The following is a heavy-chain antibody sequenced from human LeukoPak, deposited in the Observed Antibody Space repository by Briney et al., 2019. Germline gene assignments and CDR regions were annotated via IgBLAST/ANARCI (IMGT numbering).Heavy chain of an antibody. CDR3: ARGGRKDALDY. Sequence: GGSLRLSCAASGFTFSDYYMSWIRQAPGKGLEWVSYISGNSGYTNYADSVKGRFTISRDSAKSSLYLQMDILRAEDTAAYYCARGGRKDALDYWGQGTLVTVSS. V-gene: IGHV3-11*06. CDR2: ISGNSGYT. J-gene: IGHJ4*02. D-gene: IGHD1-14*01. CDR1: GFTFSDYY.